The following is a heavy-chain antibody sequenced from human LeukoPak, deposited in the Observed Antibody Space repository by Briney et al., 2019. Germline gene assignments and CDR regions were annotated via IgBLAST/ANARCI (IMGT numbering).Heavy chain of an antibody. D-gene: IGHD4-17*01. Sequence: GGSLRLSCAASGFTFSTYGIHWVRQAPGKGLEWVAFIRYDGTNKWYADSVKGRFTISRDNSKNMLYLQMNSLRAEDTAVYHCAKDRDYGDYPSAYYYYMDVWGKGTTVTVSS. CDR2: IRYDGTNK. CDR3: AKDRDYGDYPSAYYYYMDV. CDR1: GFTFSTYG. V-gene: IGHV3-30*02. J-gene: IGHJ6*03.